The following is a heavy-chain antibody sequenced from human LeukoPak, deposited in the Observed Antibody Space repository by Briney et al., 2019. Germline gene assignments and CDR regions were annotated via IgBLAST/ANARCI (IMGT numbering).Heavy chain of an antibody. CDR3: ARELGSTRSFDY. J-gene: IGHJ4*02. Sequence: GGSLRLSCTASGFTISDNYMSWVRQAPGKGLEWVSVMYSGGLTYYLDSVKGRFSTSRDNAKNTLFLQMNSLRVEDTAVYYCARELGSTRSFDYWGQGTPVTVSS. D-gene: IGHD1-26*01. CDR2: MYSGGLT. V-gene: IGHV3-53*01. CDR1: GFTISDNY.